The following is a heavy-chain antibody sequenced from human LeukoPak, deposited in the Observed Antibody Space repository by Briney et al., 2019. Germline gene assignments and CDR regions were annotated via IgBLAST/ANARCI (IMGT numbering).Heavy chain of an antibody. CDR1: GGSISSYY. Sequence: SETLSLTCTVSGGSISSYYWSCIRQPPGKGLEWIGYIYYSGSANYNPSLKSRVTISVDTSKNQFSLKLSSVTAADTAVYYCARVTGHFDYWGQGTLVTVSS. V-gene: IGHV4-59*01. CDR2: IYYSGSA. D-gene: IGHD7-27*01. J-gene: IGHJ4*02. CDR3: ARVTGHFDY.